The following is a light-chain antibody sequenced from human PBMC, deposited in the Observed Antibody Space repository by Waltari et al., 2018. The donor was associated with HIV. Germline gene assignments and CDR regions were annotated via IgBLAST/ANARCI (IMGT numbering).Light chain of an antibody. CDR2: SSG. Sequence: EIVLTQSPGTLSLSPGERATLACRAKQYVSYTYLAWYQQKPGQAPRLLIYSSGSRAAGIPDRFSGSGTGTAFTLAISRLEPDVFAVYYCQQYGGSPPYTFGQGTKLEIK. J-gene: IGKJ2*01. CDR1: QYVSYTY. CDR3: QQYGGSPPYT. V-gene: IGKV3-20*01.